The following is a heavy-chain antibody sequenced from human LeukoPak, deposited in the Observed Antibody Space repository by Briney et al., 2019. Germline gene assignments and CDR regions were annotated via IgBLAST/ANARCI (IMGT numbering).Heavy chain of an antibody. Sequence: GGSLRLSCAASGFTSSSYAMSWVRQAPGKGLEWVSAISGSGGSTSYADSVKGRFTISRDNSKNTLYLQMNSLRSVDTAVYYCAKDIVWMIFSDAFDIWGQGTMVTVSS. J-gene: IGHJ3*02. CDR3: AKDIVWMIFSDAFDI. CDR2: ISGSGGST. CDR1: GFTSSSYA. D-gene: IGHD3-9*01. V-gene: IGHV3-23*01.